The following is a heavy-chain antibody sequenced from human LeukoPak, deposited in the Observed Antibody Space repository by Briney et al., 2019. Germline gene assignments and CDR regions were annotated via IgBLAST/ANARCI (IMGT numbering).Heavy chain of an antibody. D-gene: IGHD6-19*01. Sequence: PGGSLRLSCAASGFTFSNAWMTWVRQAPGKGLEWVSTISGSGGGTYNADSVKGRFTISRDSSKNTLYLQMNSLRAEDTAIYYCAKTAGWFYFDYWGQGTLVTVSS. J-gene: IGHJ4*02. V-gene: IGHV3-23*01. CDR2: ISGSGGGT. CDR1: GFTFSNAW. CDR3: AKTAGWFYFDY.